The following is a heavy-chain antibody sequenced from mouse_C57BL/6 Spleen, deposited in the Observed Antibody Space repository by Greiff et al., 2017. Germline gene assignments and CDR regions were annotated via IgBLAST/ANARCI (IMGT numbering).Heavy chain of an antibody. D-gene: IGHD1-1*01. CDR2: INPSNGGT. Sequence: QVHVKQPGTELVKPGASVKLSCTASGYTFNSFWMHWVKQRPGQGLEWIGNINPSNGGTKYYAKFKSKATLTVDKSSSTAYMQLSYLTSEDSAVYCCAREVIYYYGSSLEYWGQGTTLTVSS. CDR1: GYTFNSFW. J-gene: IGHJ2*01. V-gene: IGHV1-53*01. CDR3: AREVIYYYGSSLEY.